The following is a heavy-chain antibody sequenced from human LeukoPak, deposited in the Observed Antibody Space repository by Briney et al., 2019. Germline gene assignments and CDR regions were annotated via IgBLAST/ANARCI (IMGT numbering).Heavy chain of an antibody. CDR2: ISVSGVST. D-gene: IGHD3-16*01. Sequence: GGSLRLSCAASGFTFSSYAMSWVRQAPGKGLEWVSAISVSGVSTYYADSVKGRFTISRDNSKNTLYLQMNSLRAEDTAVYYCAKNRYRLGELGAFDYWGQGTLVTVSS. CDR3: AKNRYRLGELGAFDY. V-gene: IGHV3-23*01. CDR1: GFTFSSYA. J-gene: IGHJ4*02.